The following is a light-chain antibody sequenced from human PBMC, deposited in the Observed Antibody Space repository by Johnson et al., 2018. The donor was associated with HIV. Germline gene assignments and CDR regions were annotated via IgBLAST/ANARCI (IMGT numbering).Light chain of an antibody. Sequence: QSVLTQPPSVSAAPGQKVTISCSGTSSNIGNNYVSWYQQFPGTAPKLVIYENNKRPSGIPDRFSGSKSGTSATLGITGLQTGDEADYYCGTWDSSLSVGVFGTGTKVTVL. CDR3: GTWDSSLSVGV. V-gene: IGLV1-51*02. J-gene: IGLJ1*01. CDR2: ENN. CDR1: SSNIGNNY.